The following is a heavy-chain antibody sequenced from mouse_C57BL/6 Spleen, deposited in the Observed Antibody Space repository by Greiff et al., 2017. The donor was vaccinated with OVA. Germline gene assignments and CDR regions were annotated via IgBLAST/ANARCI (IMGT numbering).Heavy chain of an antibody. CDR3: AREAYYYGSSYVYFDY. V-gene: IGHV1-4*01. J-gene: IGHJ2*01. CDR2: INPSSGYT. D-gene: IGHD1-1*01. Sequence: QVQLQQSGAELARPGASVKMSCTASGYTFTSYTMHWVNQRPGQGLEWIGYINPSSGYTKYNQKFKDKATLTADTSSSTAYMQLSILTSEDSAVYYGAREAYYYGSSYVYFDYWGQGTTLTVSS. CDR1: GYTFTSYT.